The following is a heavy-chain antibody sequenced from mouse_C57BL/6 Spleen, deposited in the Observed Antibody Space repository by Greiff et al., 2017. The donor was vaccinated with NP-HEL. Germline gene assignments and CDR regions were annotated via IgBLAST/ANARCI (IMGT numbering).Heavy chain of an antibody. CDR1: GFTFTDYY. Sequence: DVMLVESGGGLVQPGASLRLSCAASGFTFTDYYMSWVRQPPGKAPEWLALIRNKANGYTTEYTASVKGRFTISRDNSQNILYLQMNTLRAEDSATYYCVKAPSYSNSYYYAMDYWGQGTSVTVSS. CDR3: VKAPSYSNSYYYAMDY. V-gene: IGHV7-4*01. J-gene: IGHJ4*01. CDR2: IRNKANGYTT. D-gene: IGHD2-5*01.